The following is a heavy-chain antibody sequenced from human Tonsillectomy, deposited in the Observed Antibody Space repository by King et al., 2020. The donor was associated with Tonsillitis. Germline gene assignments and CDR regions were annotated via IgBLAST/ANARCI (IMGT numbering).Heavy chain of an antibody. CDR2: INPNSGGT. D-gene: IGHD3-22*01. J-gene: IGHJ3*02. CDR1: GYTFTGYY. Sequence: QLVQSGAEVKKPGASVKVSCKAYGYTFTGYYIHWVRQAPGQGLEWMGWINPNSGGTNYAQKFQGRVTMTRDTSISTAYMELSRLRSDDTAVYYCARTYDCSGYYYRKDAFYIWGQGTMVTVSS. CDR3: ARTYDCSGYYYRKDAFYI. V-gene: IGHV1-2*02.